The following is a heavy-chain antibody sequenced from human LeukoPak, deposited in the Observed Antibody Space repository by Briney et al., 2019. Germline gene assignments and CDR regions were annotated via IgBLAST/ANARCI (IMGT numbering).Heavy chain of an antibody. Sequence: KPGASVKVSCKASGYTFTSYDINWVRQATGQGLEWMGWMNPNSGNTGYAQKFQGRVTMTRNTSISTAYMELSSLRSEDTAVYYCARDVLYYYDSSGVSDYWGQGTLVTVSS. D-gene: IGHD3-22*01. CDR3: ARDVLYYYDSSGVSDY. J-gene: IGHJ4*02. CDR1: GYTFTSYD. CDR2: MNPNSGNT. V-gene: IGHV1-8*01.